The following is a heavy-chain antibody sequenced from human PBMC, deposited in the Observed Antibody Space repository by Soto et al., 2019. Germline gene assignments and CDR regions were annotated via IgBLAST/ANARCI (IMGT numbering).Heavy chain of an antibody. CDR1: GGSISSGGYY. CDR3: ARDWGGYPDF. J-gene: IGHJ4*02. D-gene: IGHD3-3*01. Sequence: QVQLQESGPGLVKPSQTLSLTCTVSGGSISSGGYYWSWIRQHPGKGLEWIGYIYDSGSTHYNPSPKSRVTISVDTSKNQLSLKLRSVTAADTAVYYCARDWGGYPDFWGQGTLVTVSS. CDR2: IYDSGST. V-gene: IGHV4-31*03.